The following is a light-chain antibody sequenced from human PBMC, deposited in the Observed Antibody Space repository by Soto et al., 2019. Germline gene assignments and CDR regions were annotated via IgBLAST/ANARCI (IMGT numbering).Light chain of an antibody. CDR3: QQYGSSGT. V-gene: IGKV3-20*01. CDR1: QSVSNNY. CDR2: GAS. Sequence: EVVLKKSPGTLSLSTGERATLSCRASQSVSNNYLAWYQQKPGQAPRLLIYGASNRATGIPDRFSGSGSGTDFTLTISRLEPEDFAVYYCQQYGSSGTFGQGTKVDIK. J-gene: IGKJ1*01.